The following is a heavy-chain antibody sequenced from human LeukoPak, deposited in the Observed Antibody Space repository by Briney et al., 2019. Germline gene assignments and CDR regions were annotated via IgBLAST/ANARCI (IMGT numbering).Heavy chain of an antibody. Sequence: SETLSLTCAVSGGSISSYYWSWIRQPPGKGLEWIGYIHYSGSTNYSPSLRSRVTMSVDTSKNQFSLKVSSVTAADTAVYYCARVFDSGSQAYFYYMDVWGKGTTVTIFS. D-gene: IGHD3-10*01. CDR1: GGSISSYY. CDR2: IHYSGST. V-gene: IGHV4-59*01. CDR3: ARVFDSGSQAYFYYMDV. J-gene: IGHJ6*03.